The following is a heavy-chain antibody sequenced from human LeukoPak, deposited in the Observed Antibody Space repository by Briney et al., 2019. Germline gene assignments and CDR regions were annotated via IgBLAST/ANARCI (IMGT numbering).Heavy chain of an antibody. Sequence: SETLSLTCTVSGGSISSSSYYWSWIRQPPGKGLEWIGEINHSGSTNYNPSLKSRVTISVDTSKNQFSLKLSSVTAADTAVYYCARGYGDSSGYYYGMDVWGQGTTVTVSS. CDR3: ARGYGDSSGYYYGMDV. V-gene: IGHV4-39*07. D-gene: IGHD4-17*01. CDR2: INHSGST. J-gene: IGHJ6*02. CDR1: GGSISSSSYY.